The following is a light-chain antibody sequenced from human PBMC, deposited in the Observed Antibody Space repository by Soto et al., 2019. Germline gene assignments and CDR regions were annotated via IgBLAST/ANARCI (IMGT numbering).Light chain of an antibody. V-gene: IGKV3D-20*02. J-gene: IGKJ5*01. Sequence: EIVLTQSPGALSLFPGERATLSCRASQSVDSNYLAWYQQKPGQAPRILIFGASGRATGIPDRFSGSGSGTDFTLTISRLEPEDFAVYYCQQRSNWPPSITFGQGTRLEIK. CDR2: GAS. CDR1: QSVDSNY. CDR3: QQRSNWPPSIT.